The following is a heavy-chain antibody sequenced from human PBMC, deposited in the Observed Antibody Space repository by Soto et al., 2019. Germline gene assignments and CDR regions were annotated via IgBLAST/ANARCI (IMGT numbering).Heavy chain of an antibody. J-gene: IGHJ6*03. Sequence: SETLSLTCAVYGGSLSGYYWSWIRQPPGKGLEWIGEINHSGSTNYNPSLKSRVTISVDTSKNQFSLKLSSVTAADTAVYYCARGLCPVYGDYVGSYYYYYMDVWGKGTTVTVSS. CDR2: INHSGST. V-gene: IGHV4-34*01. CDR3: ARGLCPVYGDYVGSYYYYYMDV. CDR1: GGSLSGYY. D-gene: IGHD4-17*01.